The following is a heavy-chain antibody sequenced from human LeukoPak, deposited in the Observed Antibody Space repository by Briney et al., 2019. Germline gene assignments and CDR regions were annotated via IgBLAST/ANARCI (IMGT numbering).Heavy chain of an antibody. CDR1: GFTFDDYA. J-gene: IGHJ4*02. D-gene: IGHD3-10*01. Sequence: GGSLRLSCAASGFTFDDYAKHWVRQAPGKGLEWVSLISGDGGSTYYADSVKGRFTISRDNSKNSLYLQMNSLRTEDTALYYCAPTPGRIGRWGQGTLVTVSS. CDR2: ISGDGGST. V-gene: IGHV3-43*02. CDR3: APTPGRIGR.